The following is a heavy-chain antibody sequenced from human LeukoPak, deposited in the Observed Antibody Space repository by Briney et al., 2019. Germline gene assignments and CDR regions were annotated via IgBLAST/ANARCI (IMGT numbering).Heavy chain of an antibody. J-gene: IGHJ4*02. D-gene: IGHD4-17*01. Sequence: GGSLRLSCAASGFTFSSYAIHWVRQAPGKGLEWVAVISYDGSNKYYADSVKGRFTISRDNSKNTLYLQMNSLRDEDTAVYYCESKGGHYGDYVIDYWGQGTLVTVSS. CDR1: GFTFSSYA. V-gene: IGHV3-30*04. CDR3: ESKGGHYGDYVIDY. CDR2: ISYDGSNK.